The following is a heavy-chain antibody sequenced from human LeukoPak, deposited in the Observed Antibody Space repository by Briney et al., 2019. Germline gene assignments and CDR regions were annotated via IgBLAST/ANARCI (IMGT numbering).Heavy chain of an antibody. J-gene: IGHJ3*02. V-gene: IGHV1-2*02. CDR1: GYTFTGNY. CDR3: ARVRDLRAFDI. CDR2: INPNRDGDR. Sequence: ASVKVSCKASGYTFTGNYMHGVRQAPGQGLEWMGWINPNRDGDRNYAQKFQGRVTMTRDTSITTAYMELSRLTSDDTAMYYCARVRDLRAFDIWGQGTMVTVSS.